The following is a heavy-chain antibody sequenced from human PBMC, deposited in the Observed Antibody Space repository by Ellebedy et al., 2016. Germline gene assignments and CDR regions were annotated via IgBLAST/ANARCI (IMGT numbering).Heavy chain of an antibody. CDR3: AKDSPGYSYGFSRDGMDV. CDR1: GFTFNDYG. D-gene: IGHD5-18*01. Sequence: SLKISXAASGFTFNDYGMHWVRQVPGKGLQWVSGISWNSYNIGYADSVKGRFTISRDNAKNSLYLEMKSLRVEDTALYYCAKDSPGYSYGFSRDGMDVWGQGTTVTVSS. J-gene: IGHJ6*02. CDR2: ISWNSYNI. V-gene: IGHV3-9*01.